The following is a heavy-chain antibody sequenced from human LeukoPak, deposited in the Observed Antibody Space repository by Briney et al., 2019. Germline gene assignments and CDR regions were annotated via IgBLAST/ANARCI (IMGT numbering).Heavy chain of an antibody. CDR3: TRESAAIFDY. V-gene: IGHV4-61*02. CDR2: IYTSGST. CDR1: GGSISSGSYY. D-gene: IGHD2-2*02. J-gene: IGHJ4*02. Sequence: PSETLSLTCTVSGGSISSGSYYWSWIRQPAGKGLEWIGRIYTSGSTNYNPSLKSRVTISVDRSKNQFSLKLSSVTAADTAVYYCTRESAAIFDYWGQGTLVTVSS.